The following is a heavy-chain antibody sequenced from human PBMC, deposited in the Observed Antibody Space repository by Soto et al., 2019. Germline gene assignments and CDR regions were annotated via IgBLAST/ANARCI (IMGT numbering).Heavy chain of an antibody. CDR1: GFPFSSYA. CDR3: AKEGSPRLYGMDV. Sequence: GGSLRLSWAASGFPFSSYAMSWVRPAPGKGLEWVSAISGSGGSTYYADSVKGRFTISRDNSKNTLYLQMNRLRAEDTAVYYCAKEGSPRLYGMDVWGQGTTVTVSS. D-gene: IGHD2-15*01. J-gene: IGHJ6*02. V-gene: IGHV3-23*01. CDR2: ISGSGGST.